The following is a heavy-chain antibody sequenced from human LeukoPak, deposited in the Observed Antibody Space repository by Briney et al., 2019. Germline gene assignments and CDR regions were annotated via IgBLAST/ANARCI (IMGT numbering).Heavy chain of an antibody. CDR3: AKLDYDILTGYYPPIDY. CDR1: GFTFSSYA. CDR2: ISYDGSNK. V-gene: IGHV3-30-3*02. D-gene: IGHD3-9*01. J-gene: IGHJ4*02. Sequence: GGSLRLSCAASGFTFSSYAMHWVRQAPGKGLEWVAVISYDGSNKYYADSVKGRFTISRDNSKNTLYLQMNSLRVEDTAVYYCAKLDYDILTGYYPPIDYWGQGTLVTVSS.